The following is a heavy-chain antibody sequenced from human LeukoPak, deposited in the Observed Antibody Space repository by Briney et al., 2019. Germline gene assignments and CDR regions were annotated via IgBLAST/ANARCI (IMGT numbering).Heavy chain of an antibody. CDR2: ISGSGGST. Sequence: GGSLRLSCAASGFTVSSNYMSWVRQAPGKGLEWVSAISGSGGSTYYADSVKGRFTISRDNSKNTLYLQMNSLRAEDTAVYYCAKTPFSSGYYSYYFDYWGQGTLVTVSS. CDR1: GFTVSSNY. D-gene: IGHD3-22*01. CDR3: AKTPFSSGYYSYYFDY. V-gene: IGHV3-23*01. J-gene: IGHJ4*02.